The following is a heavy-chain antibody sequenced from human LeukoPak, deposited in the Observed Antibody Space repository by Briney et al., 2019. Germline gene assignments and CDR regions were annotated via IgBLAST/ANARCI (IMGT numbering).Heavy chain of an antibody. CDR1: GFTFSSYG. V-gene: IGHV3-23*01. D-gene: IGHD6-19*01. CDR3: AKSGYNSDWYKRDDAFDI. J-gene: IGHJ3*02. CDR2: LSGSGGST. Sequence: GGSLRLSCAASGFTFSSYGMGWVRQAPGKGLEWVSTLSGSGGSTYYADSVKGRFTISRDNSKNTLYLQMNSLRAEDTAIYYCAKSGYNSDWYKRDDAFDIWGQGTMVTVSS.